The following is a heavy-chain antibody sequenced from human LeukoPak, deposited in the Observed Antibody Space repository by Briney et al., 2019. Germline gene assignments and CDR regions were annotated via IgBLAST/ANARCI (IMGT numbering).Heavy chain of an antibody. J-gene: IGHJ4*02. D-gene: IGHD2-15*01. V-gene: IGHV3-9*01. CDR3: TRVPGVAMGDFDY. CDR2: ISWNSGSI. CDR1: GFTFDDYA. Sequence: PGRSLRLSCAASGFTFDDYAMHWVRQAPGMGLEWVSGISWNSGSIGYADSVKGRFTISRDNAKNSLYLQMNSLRAEDTALYYCTRVPGVAMGDFDYWGQGTLVTVSS.